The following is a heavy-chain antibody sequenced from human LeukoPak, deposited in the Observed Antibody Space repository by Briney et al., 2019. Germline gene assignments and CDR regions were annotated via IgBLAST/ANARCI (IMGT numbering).Heavy chain of an antibody. CDR2: ISSSGSTI. D-gene: IGHD2-15*01. J-gene: IGHJ4*02. Sequence: GGSLRLSCAASGFTFSSYSMNWVRQAPGKGLEGVSYISSSGSTIYYADSVKGRFTISRENAKNSLYLQMNSLRAEDTAVYYCARATYCSGGSCYSEYYFDYWGQGTLVTVSS. CDR1: GFTFSSYS. CDR3: ARATYCSGGSCYSEYYFDY. V-gene: IGHV3-48*04.